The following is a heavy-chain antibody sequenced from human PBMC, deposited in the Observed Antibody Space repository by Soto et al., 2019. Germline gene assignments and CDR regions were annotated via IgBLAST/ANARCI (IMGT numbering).Heavy chain of an antibody. Sequence: GGSLRLSCAASGFTVSSNYMSWVRQAPWKGLEWVSVIYSGGSTYYADSVKGRFTISRDNSKNTLYLQMNSLRAEDTAVYYCARDPADEYSSSSGLFDYWGQGTLVTVSS. J-gene: IGHJ4*02. D-gene: IGHD6-6*01. CDR1: GFTVSSNY. CDR2: IYSGGST. CDR3: ARDPADEYSSSSGLFDY. V-gene: IGHV3-53*01.